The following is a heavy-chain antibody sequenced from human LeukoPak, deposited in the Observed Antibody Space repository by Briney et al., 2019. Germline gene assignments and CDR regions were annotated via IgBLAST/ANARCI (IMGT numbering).Heavy chain of an antibody. D-gene: IGHD3-22*01. J-gene: IGHJ6*03. V-gene: IGHV3-7*01. CDR2: MKQDGRER. CDR3: ARVYYDSSGYLPSYYYYYMDV. Sequence: GGSLRLSCAASGFTFSSYWMSWVRQAPGKGLEWVANMKQDGRERYYVDSVKGRFTISRDNAKNSLYLQMNSLRAEDTAVYYCARVYYDSSGYLPSYYYYYMDVWGKGTTVTISS. CDR1: GFTFSSYW.